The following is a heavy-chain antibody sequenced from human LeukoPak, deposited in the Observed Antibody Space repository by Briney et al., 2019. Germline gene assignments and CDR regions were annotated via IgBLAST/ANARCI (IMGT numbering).Heavy chain of an antibody. CDR2: INHSGST. CDR3: ARERDGNFDY. V-gene: IGHV4-34*01. J-gene: IGHJ4*02. D-gene: IGHD1-1*01. CDR1: GGSFSGYY. Sequence: PSETLSLTCAVYGGSFSGYYWSWIRQPPGKGLEWIGEINHSGSTNYNPSLEGRVTISVDTSKNQFSLKLSSVTAADTAVYYCARERDGNFDYWGQGTLVTVSS.